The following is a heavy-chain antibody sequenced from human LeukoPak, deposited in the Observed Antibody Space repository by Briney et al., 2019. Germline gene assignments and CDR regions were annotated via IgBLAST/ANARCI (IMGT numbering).Heavy chain of an antibody. J-gene: IGHJ3*02. Sequence: KASETLSLTCTVSGGSISSYYWSWIRQPPGKGLEWIGYIYYSGSTNYNPSLKSRVTISVDTSKNQFSLKLSSVTAADTAVYYCARHRDYDFWSGYGSDAFDIWGQGTMVTVSS. D-gene: IGHD3-3*01. CDR2: IYYSGST. CDR3: ARHRDYDFWSGYGSDAFDI. CDR1: GGSISSYY. V-gene: IGHV4-59*08.